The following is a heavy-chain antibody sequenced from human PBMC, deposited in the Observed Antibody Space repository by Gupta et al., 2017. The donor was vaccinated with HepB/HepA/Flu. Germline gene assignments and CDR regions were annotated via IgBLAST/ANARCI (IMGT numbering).Heavy chain of an antibody. V-gene: IGHV1-2*02. CDR3: ARDRVGQWLAPDAFDI. Sequence: QVQLVQSGAEVKKPGASVKVSCKASGYTFTGYYMPWVRQAPGQGLEWMGWINPNSGGTNYAQKFQGRVTMTRDTSISTAYMELSRLRSDDTAVYYCARDRVGQWLAPDAFDIWGQGTMVTVSS. D-gene: IGHD6-19*01. CDR1: GYTFTGYY. J-gene: IGHJ3*02. CDR2: INPNSGGT.